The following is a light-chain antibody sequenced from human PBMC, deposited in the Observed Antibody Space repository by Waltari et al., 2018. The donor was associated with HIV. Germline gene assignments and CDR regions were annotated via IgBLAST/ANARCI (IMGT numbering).Light chain of an antibody. Sequence: EIVLTQSPGTLSLSPGERATLSCRASHSVTNFLAWYQQKPGQAPRPLIYDASTRAAGIPARFSGSGSGTDFTLTISILEPEDFAVYYCQQRSNWPSFGQGTRLDI. CDR1: HSVTNF. CDR3: QQRSNWPS. V-gene: IGKV3-11*01. J-gene: IGKJ2*03. CDR2: DAS.